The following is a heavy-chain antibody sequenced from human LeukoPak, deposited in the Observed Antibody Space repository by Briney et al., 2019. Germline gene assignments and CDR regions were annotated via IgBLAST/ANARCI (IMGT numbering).Heavy chain of an antibody. CDR3: ARDSGGWYARVDY. V-gene: IGHV4-30-4*08. Sequence: SETLSLVCTVSGGSISSGDYYWIWIRQPPGKGLEWVGYIYYSGSTYYNPSLKIRVTISVDTSKNQFSLKPSSVTAADTAVYYCARDSGGWYARVDYWGQGTLVTVSS. CDR1: GGSISSGDYY. CDR2: IYYSGST. J-gene: IGHJ4*02. D-gene: IGHD6-19*01.